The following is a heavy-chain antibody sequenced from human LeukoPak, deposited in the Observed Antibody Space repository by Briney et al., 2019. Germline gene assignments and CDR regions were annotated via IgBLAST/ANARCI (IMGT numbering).Heavy chain of an antibody. D-gene: IGHD6-13*01. CDR1: GGTFSSYA. Sequence: SVKVSCKASGGTFSSYAISWVRQAPGQGLEWMGGIIPIFGTANYAQKFQGRVTITTDESTSTAYMELSSLRSEGTAVYYCARGGQQLGPHLQYYYYYYMDVWGKGTTVTVSS. V-gene: IGHV1-69*05. J-gene: IGHJ6*03. CDR3: ARGGQQLGPHLQYYYYYYMDV. CDR2: IIPIFGTA.